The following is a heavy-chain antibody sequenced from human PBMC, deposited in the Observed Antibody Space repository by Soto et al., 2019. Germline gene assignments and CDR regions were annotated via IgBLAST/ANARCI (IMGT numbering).Heavy chain of an antibody. CDR2: IYTSGGT. D-gene: IGHD4-4*01. CDR3: ARGAVTGVDYGLDV. Sequence: SETLSLTCSVSGGSMTSYYWSWIRQPAGKGLEWIGRIYTSGGTNYNPSLKSRVTMSRDTSKKQISLKLNSVTAADTAVYYCARGAVTGVDYGLDVWGQGTTVTVSS. V-gene: IGHV4-4*07. CDR1: GGSMTSYY. J-gene: IGHJ6*02.